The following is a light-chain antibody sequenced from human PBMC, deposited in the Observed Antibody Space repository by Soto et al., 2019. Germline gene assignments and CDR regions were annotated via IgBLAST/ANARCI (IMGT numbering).Light chain of an antibody. CDR1: SSNIGSGYH. J-gene: IGLJ3*02. CDR3: QSYDSSLTGAWV. CDR2: DNN. V-gene: IGLV1-40*01. Sequence: QSVLTQPPSVSGAPGKRVTISCTGSSSNIGSGYHVHWYQQLPGTAPKLLIYDNNNRPSGVPDRFSGSKSGTSASLAITGLQAEDEADYYCQSYDSSLTGAWVFGGGTKLTVL.